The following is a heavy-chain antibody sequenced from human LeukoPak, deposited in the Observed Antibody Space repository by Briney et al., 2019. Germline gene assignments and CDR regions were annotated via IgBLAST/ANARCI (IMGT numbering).Heavy chain of an antibody. CDR3: ARDLRSYYGIDV. Sequence: GGSLRLSCAASGFTFSSYSMNWVRQAPGKGLEWVSSISSSSSYIYYADSVKGRFTISRDNAKNSLYLQMNSLRAEDSAVYFCARDLRSYYGIDVWGQGTTVTVSS. J-gene: IGHJ6*02. CDR1: GFTFSSYS. V-gene: IGHV3-21*01. CDR2: ISSSSSYI.